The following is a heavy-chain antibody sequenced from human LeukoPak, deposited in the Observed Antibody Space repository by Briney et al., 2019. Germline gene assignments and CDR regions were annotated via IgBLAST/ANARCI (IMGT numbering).Heavy chain of an antibody. Sequence: SVKVSCKASGYTFTGYYMHWVRQAPGQGLEWMGRIIPILGIANYAQKFQGRVTITADKSTSTAYMELSSLRSEDTAVYYCARDFSGYYDSSGYSLDYWGQGTLVTVSS. CDR2: IIPILGIA. D-gene: IGHD3-22*01. CDR1: GYTFTGYY. V-gene: IGHV1-69*04. CDR3: ARDFSGYYDSSGYSLDY. J-gene: IGHJ4*02.